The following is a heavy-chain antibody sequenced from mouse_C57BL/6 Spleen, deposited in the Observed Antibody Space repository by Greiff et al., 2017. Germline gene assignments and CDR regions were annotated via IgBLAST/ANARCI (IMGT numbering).Heavy chain of an antibody. D-gene: IGHD1-3*01. J-gene: IGHJ4*01. CDR2: ISGGGGNT. V-gene: IGHV5-9*01. CDR3: ARRGYKALAMDY. Sequence: DVMLVESGGGLVKPGGSLKLSCAASGFTFSSYTMSWVRQTPEKRLEWVATISGGGGNTYYPDSVKGRFTISRDNAKNTLYLQMSSLRSEDTALYYGARRGYKALAMDYWGQGTSVTVSS. CDR1: GFTFSSYT.